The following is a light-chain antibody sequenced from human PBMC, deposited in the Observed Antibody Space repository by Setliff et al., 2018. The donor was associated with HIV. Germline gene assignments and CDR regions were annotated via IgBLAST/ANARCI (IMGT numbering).Light chain of an antibody. J-gene: IGKJ5*01. CDR1: HAISNY. CDR2: GAS. Sequence: DIQMTQSPSSLSASVGDRVSITCRASHAISNYLNWYQQKPGKAPKLLIYGASNLETGVPSRFSGSGSGTDFTFTISSLQPEDIATYYCQQYAYVPITFGQGTRLEIK. V-gene: IGKV1-33*01. CDR3: QQYAYVPIT.